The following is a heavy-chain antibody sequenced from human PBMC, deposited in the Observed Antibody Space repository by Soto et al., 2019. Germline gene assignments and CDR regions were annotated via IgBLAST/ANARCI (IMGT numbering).Heavy chain of an antibody. Sequence: QVQLVQSGAEVKKPGSSVKVSCKASGGTFSSYAISWVRQAPGQGLEWMGGIIPIFGTANYAQKFQGRVTITADDSTSTAYMELSSLRSEDTAVYYCARVPFSGSYGRVEYYFDYWGQGTLVTVSS. CDR1: GGTFSSYA. CDR2: IIPIFGTA. CDR3: ARVPFSGSYGRVEYYFDY. V-gene: IGHV1-69*01. D-gene: IGHD1-26*01. J-gene: IGHJ4*02.